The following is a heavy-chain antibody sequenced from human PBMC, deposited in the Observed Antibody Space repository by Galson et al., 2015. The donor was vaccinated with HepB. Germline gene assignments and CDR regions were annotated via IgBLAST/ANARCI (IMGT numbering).Heavy chain of an antibody. CDR1: GFTFSSYS. CDR3: ARGAPDFWSGYHYYYYGMDV. V-gene: IGHV3-21*01. CDR2: ISSSSSYI. Sequence: SLRLSCAASGFTFSSYSMNWVRQAPGKGLEWVSSISSSSSYIYYADSVKGRFTISRDNAKNSLYLQMNSLRAEDTAVYYCARGAPDFWSGYHYYYYGMDVWGQGTTVTVSS. J-gene: IGHJ6*02. D-gene: IGHD3-3*01.